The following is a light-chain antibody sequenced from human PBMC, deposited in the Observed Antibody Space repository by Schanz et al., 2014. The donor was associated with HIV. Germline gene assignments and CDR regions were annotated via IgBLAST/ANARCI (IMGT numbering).Light chain of an antibody. CDR2: TAS. J-gene: IGKJ2*03. CDR3: QQYGGSPPYS. Sequence: EIVLTQSPATLSVSPGERATLSCRASQSVSTNLAWYQQKPGQAPRLLIHTASSRAIGIPDRFSGSGSGTDFTLTISRLEPEDFAVYYCQQYGGSPPYSFGQGTKLEIK. V-gene: IGKV3-20*01. CDR1: QSVSTN.